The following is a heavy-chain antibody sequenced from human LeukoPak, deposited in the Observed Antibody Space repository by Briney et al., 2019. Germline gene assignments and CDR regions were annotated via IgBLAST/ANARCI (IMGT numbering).Heavy chain of an antibody. Sequence: SETLSLTCTVSGGSFSSYYWNWIRQPPGKGLELIGYIYYSGSTYYNPSLKSRVTISVDTSKNQFSLKLSSVTAADTAVYYCARDLRGLDYWGQGTLVTVSS. J-gene: IGHJ4*02. CDR3: ARDLRGLDY. CDR1: GGSFSSYY. V-gene: IGHV4-59*12. D-gene: IGHD5/OR15-5a*01. CDR2: IYYSGST.